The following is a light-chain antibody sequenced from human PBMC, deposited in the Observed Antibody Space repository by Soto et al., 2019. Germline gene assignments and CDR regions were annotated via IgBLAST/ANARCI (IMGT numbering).Light chain of an antibody. CDR2: DAS. CDR3: QQYNSYSPLT. V-gene: IGKV1-5*01. CDR1: QSISSW. J-gene: IGKJ4*01. Sequence: DIQMTQSPSTLSASVGDRVTITCRASQSISSWLAWYQKKPGKAPKLLIYDASSLVSGVPSRFSGSGSGTEFTLTISSLQPDDFATYYCQQYNSYSPLTCGGGTKVEIK.